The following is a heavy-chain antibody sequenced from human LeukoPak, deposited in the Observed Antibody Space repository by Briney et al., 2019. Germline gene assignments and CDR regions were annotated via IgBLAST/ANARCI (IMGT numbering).Heavy chain of an antibody. V-gene: IGHV4-59*01. CDR3: ARVVRGVVTSNWFDP. CDR1: GDSLNTYY. J-gene: IGHJ5*02. Sequence: PSETLSLTCTASGDSLNTYYWAWIRQTPGKELEWIGFVASSGTSNYNPSLKSRVSISIDTSKNQFSLALTSVTPADTAVYYCARVVRGVVTSNWFDPWGQGTLVSVSS. D-gene: IGHD2-21*02. CDR2: VASSGTS.